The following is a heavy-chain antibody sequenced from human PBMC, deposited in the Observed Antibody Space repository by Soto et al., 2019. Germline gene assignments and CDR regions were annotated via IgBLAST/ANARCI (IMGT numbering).Heavy chain of an antibody. V-gene: IGHV4-4*07. D-gene: IGHD2-21*01. CDR3: AGIGGDVYYVMDV. CDR2: IYSRGDT. J-gene: IGHJ6*02. CDR1: EGYRINHC. Sequence: FVPLSHRCSVSEGYRINHCGNWLRKQDGKGLEWIGRIYSRGDTNYNPTVKSRVTMSVDTSKNEFSLRLNSVTAADTAVYYCAGIGGDVYYVMDVWGQGTTV.